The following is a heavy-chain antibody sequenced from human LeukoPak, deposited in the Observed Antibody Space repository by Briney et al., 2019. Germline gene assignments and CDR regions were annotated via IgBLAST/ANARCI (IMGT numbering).Heavy chain of an antibody. Sequence: SETLSLTCTVSGGSISDYYWTWIRQPPGKGLEWIGYIFYSGSTSYNPSLSSRVTISVDTSKNQFSLKLSSVTAADTAVFYCARDSHKLELRENWFDPWGQGTLVTVSS. D-gene: IGHD1-7*01. CDR3: ARDSHKLELRENWFDP. J-gene: IGHJ5*02. V-gene: IGHV4-59*01. CDR2: IFYSGST. CDR1: GGSISDYY.